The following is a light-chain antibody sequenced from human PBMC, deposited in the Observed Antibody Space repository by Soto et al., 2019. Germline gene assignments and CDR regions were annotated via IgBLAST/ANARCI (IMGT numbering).Light chain of an antibody. Sequence: IVMTQSPATLSVSPGERATLSCRASQSVSSSYLAWYQQKPGQAPRLLIYGASSRATGIPDRFSGSGSGTDFTLTVSRLEPEDFAVYYCQQYSSLWTFGQGTKVDIK. V-gene: IGKV3-20*01. CDR1: QSVSSSY. J-gene: IGKJ1*01. CDR3: QQYSSLWT. CDR2: GAS.